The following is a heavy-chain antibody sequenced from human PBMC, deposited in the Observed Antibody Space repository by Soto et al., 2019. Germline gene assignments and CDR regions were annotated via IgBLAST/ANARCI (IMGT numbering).Heavy chain of an antibody. CDR3: ARGAVAGTWKNWFDP. V-gene: IGHV4-34*01. CDR1: GGSFSGYY. CDR2: INHSGST. J-gene: IGHJ5*02. D-gene: IGHD6-19*01. Sequence: SETLSLTCAVYGGSFSGYYWSWIRPPPGKGLEWIGEINHSGSTNYNPSLKSRVTISVDTSKNQFSLKLSSVTAADTAVYYCARGAVAGTWKNWFDPWGQGTLVTVSS.